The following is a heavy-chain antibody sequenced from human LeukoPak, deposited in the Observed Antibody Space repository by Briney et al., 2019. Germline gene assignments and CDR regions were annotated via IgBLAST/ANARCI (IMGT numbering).Heavy chain of an antibody. Sequence: GGSLRLSCAASGFTFDDHGMSWVRQAPGKGLEWVASINQGGSETYYVESVKGRFTISRDNAMNSFFLQMNSLRAEDTAVYYCARLIGDRTIYDYWGQGTLVTVSS. CDR3: ARLIGDRTIYDY. J-gene: IGHJ4*02. CDR1: GFTFDDHG. D-gene: IGHD6-6*01. CDR2: INQGGSET. V-gene: IGHV3-7*01.